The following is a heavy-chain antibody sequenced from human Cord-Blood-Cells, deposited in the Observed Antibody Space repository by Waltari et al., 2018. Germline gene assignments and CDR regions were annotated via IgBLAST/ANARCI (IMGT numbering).Heavy chain of an antibody. J-gene: IGHJ4*02. V-gene: IGHV5-51*01. CDR1: GYSFTSYW. D-gene: IGHD6-6*01. CDR2: IYPVDSDT. CDR3: ARHLSGIAAPGDY. Sequence: EVQLVQSGAEVKKPGESLMISCKGSGYSFTSYWICWLRQMPGKGLEWMGIIYPVDSDTRSSPSFQGQVTISADKSISTAYLQWSSLKASDTAMYYCARHLSGIAAPGDYWGQGTLVTVSS.